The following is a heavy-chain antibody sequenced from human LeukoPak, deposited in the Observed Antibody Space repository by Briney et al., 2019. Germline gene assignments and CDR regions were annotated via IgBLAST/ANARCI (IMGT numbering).Heavy chain of an antibody. Sequence: PGGSLRLSCAASGFTFSSYEMNWVRQAPGKGLEWVSYISSSGSTIYYADSVKGRFTISRDNAKNSLYLQMNSLRAEDTAVYYCARELGATAQFDYWGQETLVTVSS. V-gene: IGHV3-48*03. CDR2: ISSSGSTI. J-gene: IGHJ4*02. CDR1: GFTFSSYE. CDR3: ARELGATAQFDY. D-gene: IGHD1-26*01.